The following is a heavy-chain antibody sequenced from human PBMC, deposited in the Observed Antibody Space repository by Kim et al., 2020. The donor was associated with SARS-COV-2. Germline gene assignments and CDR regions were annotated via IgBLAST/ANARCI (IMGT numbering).Heavy chain of an antibody. CDR1: GGSIGTYY. Sequence: SETLSLTCTVSGGSIGTYYWSWIRQPPGKGLEWIGYIYYSGSTSYNPSLKSRVTFSVDTSKNQFSLRLSSVTAADTAVYYCARGGTQKNGFDFWGQGTLVTVSS. CDR2: IYYSGST. CDR3: ARGGTQKNGFDF. V-gene: IGHV4-59*01. D-gene: IGHD2-8*01. J-gene: IGHJ4*02.